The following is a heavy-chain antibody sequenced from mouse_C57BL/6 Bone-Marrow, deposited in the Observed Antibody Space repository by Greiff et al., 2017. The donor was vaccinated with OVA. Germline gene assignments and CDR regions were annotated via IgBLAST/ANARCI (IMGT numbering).Heavy chain of an antibody. J-gene: IGHJ3*01. Sequence: QVQLQQPGAELVKPGASVKMSCKASGYTFTSYWITWVKQRPGHGLEWIGDIYPGSGSTHYNEKFKSKATLTVDTSSSTAYMQLSSLTSEDSAVYYCAAVHFAYWGQGTLVTVSA. CDR3: AAVHFAY. CDR1: GYTFTSYW. CDR2: IYPGSGST. V-gene: IGHV1-55*01.